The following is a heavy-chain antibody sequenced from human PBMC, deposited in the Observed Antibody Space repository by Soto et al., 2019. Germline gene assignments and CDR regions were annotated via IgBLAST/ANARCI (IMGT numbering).Heavy chain of an antibody. CDR3: ARISVASRYMDV. V-gene: IGHV4-39*01. J-gene: IGHJ6*03. Sequence: SETLSLTCTVSGGSISSSSYYWGWIRQSPGKGLEWIGSFYYSGSTYYSPSLKSRVTKSGDTSKKEIYLRLSSVTAADTAVYYCARISVASRYMDVWGKGTTVTVSS. CDR2: FYYSGST. D-gene: IGHD5-12*01. CDR1: GGSISSSSYY.